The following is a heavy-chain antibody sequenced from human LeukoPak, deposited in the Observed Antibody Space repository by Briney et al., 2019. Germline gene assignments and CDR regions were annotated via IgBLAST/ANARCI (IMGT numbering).Heavy chain of an antibody. CDR1: GFTFSSYW. D-gene: IGHD3-10*01. V-gene: IGHV3-7*01. Sequence: GGSLRLPCAASGFTFSSYWMNWVRQAPGKGLEWVANMKQDGSEKYYVDSVKGRFTISRDNTKNSLFLQMNSLSSEDTAVYYCARITVIRVAAMDVWGKGTTVTISS. J-gene: IGHJ6*03. CDR2: MKQDGSEK. CDR3: ARITVIRVAAMDV.